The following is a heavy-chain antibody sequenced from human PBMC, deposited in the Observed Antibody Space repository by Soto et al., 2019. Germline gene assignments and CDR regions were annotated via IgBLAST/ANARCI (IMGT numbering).Heavy chain of an antibody. D-gene: IGHD1-26*01. CDR3: ARNTWELPTYYYYYGMDV. J-gene: IGHJ6*02. CDR1: GGTFSSYA. Sequence: SVEVSCKASGGTFSSYAISWVRQAPGQGLEWMGGIIPIFGTANYAQKFQGRVTITADESTSTAYMELSSLRSDDTAVYYCARNTWELPTYYYYYGMDVCGQGTTVSVSS. CDR2: IIPIFGTA. V-gene: IGHV1-69*13.